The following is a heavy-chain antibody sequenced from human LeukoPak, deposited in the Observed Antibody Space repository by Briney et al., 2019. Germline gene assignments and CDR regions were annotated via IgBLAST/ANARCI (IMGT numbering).Heavy chain of an antibody. CDR3: ARDYLGGAFDI. J-gene: IGHJ3*02. CDR2: ISAYNGNT. D-gene: IGHD4-23*01. CDR1: GGIFSSYA. V-gene: IGHV1-18*01. Sequence: ASVKVSCKASGGIFSSYAISWVRQAPGQGLEWMGWISAYNGNTNYAQKLQGRVTMTTDTSTSTAYMELRSLRSDDTAVYYCARDYLGGAFDIWGQGTMVTVSS.